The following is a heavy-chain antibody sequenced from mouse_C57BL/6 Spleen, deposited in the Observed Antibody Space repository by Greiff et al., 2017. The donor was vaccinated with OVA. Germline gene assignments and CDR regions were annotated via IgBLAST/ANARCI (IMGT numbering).Heavy chain of an antibody. J-gene: IGHJ3*01. CDR3: ARGGADYSNYGGAWFAY. D-gene: IGHD2-5*01. CDR1: GYTFTSYW. CDR2: IYPSDSET. V-gene: IGHV1-61*01. Sequence: QVQLQQPGAELVRPGSSVKLSCKASGYTFTSYWMDWVKQRPGQGLEWIGNIYPSDSETHYNQKFKDKATLTVDKSSSTAYMQLSSLTSEDSAVYYCARGGADYSNYGGAWFAYWGQGTLVTVSA.